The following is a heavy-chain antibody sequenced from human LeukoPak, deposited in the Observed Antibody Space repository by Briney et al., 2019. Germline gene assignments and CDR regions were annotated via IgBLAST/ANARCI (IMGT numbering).Heavy chain of an antibody. CDR1: GFTFSSYN. V-gene: IGHV3-48*01. Sequence: GGSLRLSCAASGFTFSSYNMNWVRQAPGKGLQWVSYISTSSSTIYYADSVKGRFTISRDNAKNSLYLQMNSLRAEDTAVYYCARGAARPGYTTSWYFWFDPWGRGTLVTVSS. CDR3: ARGAARPGYTTSWYFWFDP. CDR2: ISTSSSTI. J-gene: IGHJ5*02. D-gene: IGHD6-13*01.